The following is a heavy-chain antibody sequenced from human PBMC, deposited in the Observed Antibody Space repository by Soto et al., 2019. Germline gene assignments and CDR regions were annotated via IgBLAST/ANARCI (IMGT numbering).Heavy chain of an antibody. J-gene: IGHJ6*02. CDR3: ARVLDMIVVGSGMDV. CDR2: ISYDGSNK. D-gene: IGHD3-22*01. V-gene: IGHV3-30*03. CDR1: GFTFSSYG. Sequence: QVQLVESGGGVVQPGRSLRLSCAASGFTFSSYGMHWVRQAPGKGLEWVAVISYDGSNKYYADSVKGRFTISRDNSKNTLYLQMNSLRAEDTAVYYCARVLDMIVVGSGMDVWGQGTTVTVSS.